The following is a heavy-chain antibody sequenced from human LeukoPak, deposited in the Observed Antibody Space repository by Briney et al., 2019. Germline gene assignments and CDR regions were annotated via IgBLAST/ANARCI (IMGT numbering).Heavy chain of an antibody. V-gene: IGHV3-30*02. J-gene: IGHJ3*02. CDR2: IRYDGSNK. CDR3: ATLELGDFDI. D-gene: IGHD3-16*01. CDR1: GFTSSSYG. Sequence: GGSLRLSCAASGFTSSSYGMHWVRQAPGKGLEWVAFIRYDGSNKYYADSVKGRFTISRDNSKNTLYLQMNSLRAEDTAVYYCATLELGDFDIWGQGTMVTVSS.